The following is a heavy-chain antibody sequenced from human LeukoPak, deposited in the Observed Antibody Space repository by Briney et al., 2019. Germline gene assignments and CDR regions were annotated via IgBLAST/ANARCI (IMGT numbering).Heavy chain of an antibody. V-gene: IGHV4-34*01. CDR2: INHSGNT. D-gene: IGHD6-19*01. CDR3: ARHPSVAGTKGGFDH. J-gene: IGHJ4*02. Sequence: SETLSLTCAVYGGSFSGYYWSWIRQPPGKGLEWIGEINHSGNTNYNPSLKSRVTISVDTSKNQFSLKLSSVTAADTAVYYCARHPSVAGTKGGFDHWGQGTLVTVSS. CDR1: GGSFSGYY.